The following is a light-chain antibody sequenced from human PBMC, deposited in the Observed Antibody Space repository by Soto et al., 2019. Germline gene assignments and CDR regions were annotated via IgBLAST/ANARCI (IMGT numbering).Light chain of an antibody. CDR2: GAS. CDR3: QQYGTSQWT. CDR1: QSVSSNY. Sequence: EIVLTQSPGTLSLSPGERATLSCRASQSVSSNYLAWYQQKPGQAPRLLIYGASSRATGIPDRFSGSGSATDFTLTISRLEHEDFAVYYCQQYGTSQWTFGQGTKVEIK. J-gene: IGKJ1*01. V-gene: IGKV3-20*01.